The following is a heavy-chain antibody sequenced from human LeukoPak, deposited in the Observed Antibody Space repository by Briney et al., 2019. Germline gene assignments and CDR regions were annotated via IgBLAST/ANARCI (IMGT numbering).Heavy chain of an antibody. CDR1: GFTFSSYG. Sequence: GGSLRLSCAASGFTFSSYGMHWVRQAPGKGLEWVAFIRYDGSNKYYADSVKGRFTISRDNSKNTLYLQMNSLRAEDTAVYYCAKDRGYCSGGSCSSPAFDYWGQGTLVTVSS. CDR3: AKDRGYCSGGSCSSPAFDY. D-gene: IGHD2-15*01. CDR2: IRYDGSNK. J-gene: IGHJ4*02. V-gene: IGHV3-30*02.